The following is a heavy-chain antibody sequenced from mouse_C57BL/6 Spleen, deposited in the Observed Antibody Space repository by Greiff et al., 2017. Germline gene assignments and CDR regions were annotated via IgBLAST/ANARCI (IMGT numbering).Heavy chain of an antibody. CDR1: GYTFTSYW. D-gene: IGHD2-4*01. CDR3: ARDGVYYDYDGGFAY. Sequence: VQLQQPGAELVKPGASVKLSCKASGYTFTSYWMHWVKQRPGQGLEWIGMIHPNSGSTNYNEKFKSKATLTVDKSSSTAYMQLSSLLSEDSAVYYCARDGVYYDYDGGFAYWGQGTLVTVSA. J-gene: IGHJ3*01. V-gene: IGHV1-64*01. CDR2: IHPNSGST.